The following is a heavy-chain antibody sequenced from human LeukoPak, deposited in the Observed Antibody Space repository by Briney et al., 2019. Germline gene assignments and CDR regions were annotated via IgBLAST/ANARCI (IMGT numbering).Heavy chain of an antibody. CDR2: INAGNGNT. CDR1: GYTFTSYA. CDR3: ARWALTGYYRALEY. V-gene: IGHV1-3*01. D-gene: IGHD3-9*01. Sequence: ASVKVSCKASGYTFTSYAMHWARQAPGQRLEWMGWINAGNGNTKYSQKFQGRVTITRDTSASTAYMELSSLRSEDTAVYYCARWALTGYYRALEYWGQGTLVTVSS. J-gene: IGHJ4*02.